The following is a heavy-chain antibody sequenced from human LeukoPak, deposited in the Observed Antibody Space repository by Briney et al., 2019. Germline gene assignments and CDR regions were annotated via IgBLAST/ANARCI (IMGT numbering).Heavy chain of an antibody. CDR2: IYYSGST. Sequence: SETLSLTCTVSGGSISSHYWSWIRQPPGKGLEWIGYIYYSGSTNYNPSLKSRVTISVDTSKNQFTLKLSSVTAADTAIYYCAIRSREPTGFDYWGQGSLVTVTS. J-gene: IGHJ4*02. D-gene: IGHD1-1*01. V-gene: IGHV4-59*11. CDR3: AIRSREPTGFDY. CDR1: GGSISSHY.